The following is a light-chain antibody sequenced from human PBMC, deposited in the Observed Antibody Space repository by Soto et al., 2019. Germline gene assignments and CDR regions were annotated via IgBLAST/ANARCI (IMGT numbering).Light chain of an antibody. J-gene: IGLJ2*01. Sequence: QSALTQPRSVSGSPGQSVTISCTGTSSDVGGYNYVSWYQQHPGKAPKLMIYDVSKRPSGVPDRFSGSKSGNTASLTISGLQDEDEADYFCCSYAGSYTWEVFGGGTKLTVL. CDR3: CSYAGSYTWEV. CDR1: SSDVGGYNY. V-gene: IGLV2-11*01. CDR2: DVS.